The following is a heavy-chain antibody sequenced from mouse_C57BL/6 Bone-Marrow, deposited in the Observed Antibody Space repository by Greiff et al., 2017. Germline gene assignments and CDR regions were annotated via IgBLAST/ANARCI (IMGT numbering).Heavy chain of an antibody. CDR1: GFNSKNTY. J-gene: IGHJ2*01. V-gene: IGHV14-3*01. CDR2: IDPANGNT. Sequence: EVMLVESVAELVRPGASVKLSCTASGFNSKNTYMHWVKQRPEQGLEWIGRIDPANGNTKYAPKFQGKATITADTSSNTAYLQLSSLTSEDTAIYYCAIWTNWDGYYFDYWGQGTTLTVSS. CDR3: AIWTNWDGYYFDY. D-gene: IGHD4-1*02.